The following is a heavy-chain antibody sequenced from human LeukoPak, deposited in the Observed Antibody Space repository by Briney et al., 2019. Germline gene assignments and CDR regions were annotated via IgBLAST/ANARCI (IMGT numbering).Heavy chain of an antibody. J-gene: IGHJ4*02. D-gene: IGHD3-10*01. V-gene: IGHV4-59*01. Sequence: PSETLSLTCTVSGGSISSYYWSWIRQPPGKGLEWIGYIYYSGSTNYNPSLKSRVTISVDTSKNQFSLKLSSVTAADTAVYYCARLGRDYYGSGSYMPFDYWGQGTLVTVSS. CDR2: IYYSGST. CDR3: ARLGRDYYGSGSYMPFDY. CDR1: GGSISSYY.